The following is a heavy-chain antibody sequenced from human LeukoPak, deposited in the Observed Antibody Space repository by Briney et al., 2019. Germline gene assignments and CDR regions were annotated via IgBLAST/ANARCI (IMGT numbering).Heavy chain of an antibody. J-gene: IGHJ5*02. Sequence: ASVKVSCKASGYTFTSYDINWVRQVTGQGLEWMGWISAYNGNTNYAQKLQGRVTMTTDTSTSTAYMELRSLRSDDTAVYYCARVVRDNWFDPWGQGTLVTVSS. V-gene: IGHV1-18*01. CDR1: GYTFTSYD. D-gene: IGHD4/OR15-4a*01. CDR3: ARVVRDNWFDP. CDR2: ISAYNGNT.